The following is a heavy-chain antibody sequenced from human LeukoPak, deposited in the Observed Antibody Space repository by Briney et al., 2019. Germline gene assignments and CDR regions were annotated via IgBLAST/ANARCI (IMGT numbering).Heavy chain of an antibody. CDR1: GFTFSSYG. CDR3: ARDLETLALTTPVGY. D-gene: IGHD3-22*01. CDR2: IWYDGSNK. J-gene: IGHJ4*02. Sequence: GGSLRLSCAASGFTFSSYGMHWVRQAPAKGLEWVAVIWYDGSNKYYADSVKGRLTISRDNSKNTLYLQMNSLRAEDTAVYYCARDLETLALTTPVGYWGQGTLVTVSS. V-gene: IGHV3-33*01.